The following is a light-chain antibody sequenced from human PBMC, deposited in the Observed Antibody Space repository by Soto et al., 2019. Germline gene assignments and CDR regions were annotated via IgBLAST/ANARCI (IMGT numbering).Light chain of an antibody. J-gene: IGKJ3*01. CDR3: QQRNNWPPIT. Sequence: EIVLTQSPATLSLSPGERATLSCRASQSVSSYFAWYQQKPGQAPRLLIYDASNRATGIPARFSGSGSGTDFTLTISSLEPEDFAVYYGQQRNNWPPITFGPGTKVDIK. CDR1: QSVSSY. CDR2: DAS. V-gene: IGKV3-11*01.